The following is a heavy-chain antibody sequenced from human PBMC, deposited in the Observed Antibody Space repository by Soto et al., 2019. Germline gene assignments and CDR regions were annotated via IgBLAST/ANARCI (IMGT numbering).Heavy chain of an antibody. CDR3: ARLEAGGLKQGYSSSWPTRGGYYYYYGMDV. J-gene: IGHJ6*02. D-gene: IGHD6-13*01. V-gene: IGHV4-39*01. CDR2: IYYSGST. CDR1: GGSISSSSYY. Sequence: PSETLSLTCTVSGGSISSSSYYWGWIRQPPGKGLEWIGSIYYSGSTYYNPSLKSRVTISVDTSKNQFSLKLSSVTAADTAVYYCARLEAGGLKQGYSSSWPTRGGYYYYYGMDVWGQGTTVTVSS.